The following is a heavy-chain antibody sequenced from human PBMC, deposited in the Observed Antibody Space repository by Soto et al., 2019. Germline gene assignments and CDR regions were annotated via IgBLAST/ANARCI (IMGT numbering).Heavy chain of an antibody. D-gene: IGHD1-26*01. CDR2: IRYDGSNI. Sequence: QVQLVESGGGVVQPGRSLRLSCAASGFTFSGLGMHWVRQAPGKGLEWVAVIRYDGSNIYYADAVKGRFTISRDNSKVTLYLQMNRLRADDTAVYYCARDGVGHTTFFGYFDYWGQGTLVTVSS. V-gene: IGHV3-33*01. J-gene: IGHJ4*02. CDR1: GFTFSGLG. CDR3: ARDGVGHTTFFGYFDY.